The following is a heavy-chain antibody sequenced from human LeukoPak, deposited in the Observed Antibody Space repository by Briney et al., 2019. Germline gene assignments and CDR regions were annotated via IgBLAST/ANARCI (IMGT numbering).Heavy chain of an antibody. CDR2: INSDGSST. J-gene: IGHJ4*02. Sequence: GGSLRLSCAASGFAFSTYWMHWVRRAPGKGLVWVSRINSDGSSTNYADSVKGRFTISRDNAKNTLYLQMNSLRAEDTAVYYCARAYSYRAYFDYWGQGTLVTVSS. CDR3: ARAYSYRAYFDY. CDR1: GFAFSTYW. V-gene: IGHV3-74*01. D-gene: IGHD5-18*01.